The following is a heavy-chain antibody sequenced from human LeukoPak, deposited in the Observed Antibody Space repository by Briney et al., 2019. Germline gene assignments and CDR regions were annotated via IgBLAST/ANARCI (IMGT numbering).Heavy chain of an antibody. CDR3: ARITHYDVWSLREDAFDI. V-gene: IGHV5-51*04. D-gene: IGHD3-3*01. CDR1: EYSFTDYW. J-gene: IGHJ3*02. Sequence: GESLKISCQGSEYSFTDYWIGWVRQMPGKGLEWMGIIYPGDSHTRYSPSFQGQVTISADKPISITYLQWSSLKASDTAMYYCARITHYDVWSLREDAFDIWGQGTMVTVSS. CDR2: IYPGDSHT.